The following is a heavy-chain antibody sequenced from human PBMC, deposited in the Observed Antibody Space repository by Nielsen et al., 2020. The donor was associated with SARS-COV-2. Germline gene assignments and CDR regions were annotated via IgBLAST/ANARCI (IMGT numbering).Heavy chain of an antibody. D-gene: IGHD3-22*01. Sequence: GESLKISCAASGFTFSSYGMHWVRQAPGKGLEWVAVISYDGSNKYYADSVKGRFTISRDNSKNTLYLQMNSLRAEDTAVYYCARVVPYDSSGPLDYWGQGTLVTVSS. CDR2: ISYDGSNK. V-gene: IGHV3-30*03. CDR3: ARVVPYDSSGPLDY. CDR1: GFTFSSYG. J-gene: IGHJ4*02.